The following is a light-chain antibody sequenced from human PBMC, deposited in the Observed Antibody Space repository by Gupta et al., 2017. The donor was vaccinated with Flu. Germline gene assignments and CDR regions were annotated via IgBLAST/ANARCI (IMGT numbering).Light chain of an antibody. CDR3: QQRSSWPFT. J-gene: IGKJ4*01. Sequence: PASLSLSPGERATLSCRASQSVSSYLAWYQQKPGQAPRLLIYGASNRATGVPSRFSGSGSGTDFTLTISSLEPEDLAVYYCQQRSSWPFTFGGGTKVDIK. CDR1: QSVSSY. CDR2: GAS. V-gene: IGKV3-11*01.